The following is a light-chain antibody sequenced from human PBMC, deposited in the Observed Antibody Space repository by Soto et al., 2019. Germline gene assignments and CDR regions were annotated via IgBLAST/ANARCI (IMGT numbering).Light chain of an antibody. Sequence: EIVMTQSPATLSVSPGEGATVSCRASQYVSTNLAWYQQRPGQAPRLLIKGASTRDFGIPAHFSGSGSGTGFKPTTTGPQSEDFAVYYCQQYSDWPLTFGQGTKLEIK. V-gene: IGKV3-15*01. J-gene: IGKJ2*01. CDR1: QYVSTN. CDR3: QQYSDWPLT. CDR2: GAS.